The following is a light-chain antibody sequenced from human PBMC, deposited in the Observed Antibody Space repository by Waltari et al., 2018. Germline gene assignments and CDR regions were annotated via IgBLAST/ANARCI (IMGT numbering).Light chain of an antibody. Sequence: ETVLTQSPATLSVSPGERATLSCRAGQSVSTKLAWYQQKAGQAPRLLIYDASTRATGIPARFSGSGSETEFTLTISSLQSEDFAVYYCQQYSSFPPWTFGQGTKVEIK. CDR3: QQYSSFPPWT. CDR1: QSVSTK. V-gene: IGKV3-15*01. J-gene: IGKJ1*01. CDR2: DAS.